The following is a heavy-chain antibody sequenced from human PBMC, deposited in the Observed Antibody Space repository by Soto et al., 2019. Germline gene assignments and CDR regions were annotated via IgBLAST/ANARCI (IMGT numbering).Heavy chain of an antibody. CDR2: IYYTGST. J-gene: IGHJ4*02. V-gene: IGHV4-59*02. CDR3: ARSGYYGFVY. D-gene: IGHD3-10*01. CDR1: GESVIDYY. Sequence: SETLSLTCAVSGESVIDYYWSWIRQPPGKGLEWIGHIYYTGSTNYNPSLRSRVTMSQDTSKNQFSLKLASVTAADTAVYYCARSGYYGFVYWGQGALVTVSS.